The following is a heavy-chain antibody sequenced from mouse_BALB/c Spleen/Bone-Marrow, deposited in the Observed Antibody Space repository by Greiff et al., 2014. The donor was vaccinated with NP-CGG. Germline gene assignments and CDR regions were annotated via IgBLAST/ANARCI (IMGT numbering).Heavy chain of an antibody. V-gene: IGHV1S135*01. D-gene: IGHD1-1*01. J-gene: IGHJ4*01. Sequence: EVQLQQSGPELMKPGASVKISCKASGYSFTSYYMHWVKQSHGKSLEWIGYIDPSNGGTSYNQKFKGKATLTVDKSSSTAYMHLSSLTSEDSAVYYCARRDYGSSFYAMDYWGQGTSVTVSS. CDR2: IDPSNGGT. CDR3: ARRDYGSSFYAMDY. CDR1: GYSFTSYY.